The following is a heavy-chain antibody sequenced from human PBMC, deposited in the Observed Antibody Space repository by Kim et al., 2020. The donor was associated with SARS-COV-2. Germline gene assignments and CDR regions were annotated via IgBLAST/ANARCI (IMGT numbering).Heavy chain of an antibody. V-gene: IGHV3-11*04. CDR3: ASYIRGGSYDILTGYYIDVASVDY. J-gene: IGHJ4*02. CDR2: ISSSGSTI. D-gene: IGHD3-9*01. CDR1: GFTFSDYY. Sequence: GGSLRLSCAASGFTFSDYYMSWIRQAPGKGLEWVSYISSSGSTIYYADSVKGRFTISRDNAKNSLYLQMNSLRAEDTAVYYCASYIRGGSYDILTGYYIDVASVDYRGQGTLVTVSS.